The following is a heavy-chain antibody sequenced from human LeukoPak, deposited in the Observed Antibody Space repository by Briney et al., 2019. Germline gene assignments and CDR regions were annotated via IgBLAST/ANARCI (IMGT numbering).Heavy chain of an antibody. CDR1: GFTVSSNY. CDR3: ARDKGYSGFLFDY. Sequence: GGSLRLSCAASGFTVSSNYMSWVRQAPGKGLEWVSVIYSGGSTYYADSAKGRFTISRDNSKNTLYLQMNSLRAEDTAVYYCARDKGYSGFLFDYWGQGTLVTVSS. D-gene: IGHD5-12*01. V-gene: IGHV3-66*01. J-gene: IGHJ4*02. CDR2: IYSGGST.